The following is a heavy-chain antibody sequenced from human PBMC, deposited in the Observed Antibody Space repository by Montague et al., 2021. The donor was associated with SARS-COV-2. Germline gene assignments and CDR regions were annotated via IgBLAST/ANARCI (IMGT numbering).Heavy chain of an antibody. Sequence: SETLSLTCAFYGGSFSGYYCCWLRQSPRSGLEWIAEINHSGTTNYNPYLKRRVTISVDTSKNQFTLKLSSVTAADTAMSYCASEREVVRAASTLVAFDLWGQGTMVTVSS. D-gene: IGHD2-15*01. CDR2: INHSGTT. CDR3: ASEREVVRAASTLVAFDL. J-gene: IGHJ3*01. CDR1: GGSFSGYY. V-gene: IGHV4-34*01.